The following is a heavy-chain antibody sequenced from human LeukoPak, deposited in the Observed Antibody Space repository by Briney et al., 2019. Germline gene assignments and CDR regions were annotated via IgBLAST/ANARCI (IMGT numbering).Heavy chain of an antibody. D-gene: IGHD3-22*01. V-gene: IGHV4-61*01. CDR2: ISNSGST. J-gene: IGHJ4*02. Sequence: AETLSLTCAVSGVSVNRGTFFWTWIRQPPGKGLEWIGYISNSGSTNYNPSLKSRVTISSDTSKTQFSLRLTSVAAADTAVYYCARMNASYYDSSGYYFSTTESYYFDYWGQGTLVTVSS. CDR1: GVSVNRGTFF. CDR3: ARMNASYYDSSGYYFSTTESYYFDY.